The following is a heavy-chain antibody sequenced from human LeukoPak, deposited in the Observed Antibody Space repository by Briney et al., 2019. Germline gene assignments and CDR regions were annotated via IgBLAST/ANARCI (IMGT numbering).Heavy chain of an antibody. CDR2: IWHGQKKE. Sequence: GTSLRLSCAASGFTFSKYGMHWVRQAPGKGLEWVAVIWHGQKKEYYADSVEGRFTISRDNSKNTLDLQMRSLRAEDTAVYYCARADNGSGSYAFDIWGQGTRVTVSS. CDR1: GFTFSKYG. J-gene: IGHJ3*02. V-gene: IGHV3-33*08. CDR3: ARADNGSGSYAFDI. D-gene: IGHD3-10*01.